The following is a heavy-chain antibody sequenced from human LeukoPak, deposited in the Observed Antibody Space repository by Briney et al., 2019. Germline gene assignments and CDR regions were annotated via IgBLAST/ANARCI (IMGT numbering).Heavy chain of an antibody. J-gene: IGHJ4*02. D-gene: IGHD4-23*01. Sequence: GGSLRLSCAASGFTFSSYAMSWVRQAPGKGLEWVSAISGSGGSTYYADSVKGRFTISRDNSKNTLYLQMNSLRAEDTAVYYCAKNSRYPPKTCYFDYWGQGTLVTVSS. CDR3: AKNSRYPPKTCYFDY. V-gene: IGHV3-23*01. CDR2: ISGSGGST. CDR1: GFTFSSYA.